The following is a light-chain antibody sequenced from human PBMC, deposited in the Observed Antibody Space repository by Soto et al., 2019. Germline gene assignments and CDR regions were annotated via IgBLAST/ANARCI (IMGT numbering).Light chain of an antibody. V-gene: IGLV2-14*01. J-gene: IGLJ1*01. CDR2: DVS. CDR3: CSYTTSNTRQIV. Sequence: QSALTQPASVSGSPGQSITISCTGTSSDVGGYNYVSWYQQHPGKAPKFMIYDVSNRPSGVSNRFSGSKSGNTASLTISGLQADDEADYYCCSYTTSNTRQIVFGTGTKVTVL. CDR1: SSDVGGYNY.